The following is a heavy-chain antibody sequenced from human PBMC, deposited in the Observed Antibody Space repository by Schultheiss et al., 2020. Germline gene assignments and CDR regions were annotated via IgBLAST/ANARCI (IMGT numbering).Heavy chain of an antibody. J-gene: IGHJ3*02. CDR3: ARTIVDTDAFDI. D-gene: IGHD5-18*01. V-gene: IGHV1-2*02. CDR2: INPNSGGT. Sequence: ASVKVSCKASGYTFTGNYMHWVRQAPGQGLEWMGWINPNSGGTNYAQKFQGRVTMTRDTSISTAYMELTSLTSDDTAVYYCARTIVDTDAFDIWGQGTMVTVAS. CDR1: GYTFTGNY.